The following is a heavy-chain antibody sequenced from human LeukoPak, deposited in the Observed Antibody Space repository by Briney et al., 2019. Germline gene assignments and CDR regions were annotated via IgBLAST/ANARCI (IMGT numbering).Heavy chain of an antibody. D-gene: IGHD3-22*01. J-gene: IGHJ4*02. V-gene: IGHV4-39*01. Sequence: SETLSLTCTVSGGSIRRSNYYWGWIRQPPGKGLEWIGSIYYSGSAYYNPSLKSRVTISADTSKNQFSLKLSSVTAADTAVYYCATTFGRTYYYDSSGIGNWGQGTLVTVSS. CDR3: ATTFGRTYYYDSSGIGN. CDR2: IYYSGSA. CDR1: GGSIRRSNYY.